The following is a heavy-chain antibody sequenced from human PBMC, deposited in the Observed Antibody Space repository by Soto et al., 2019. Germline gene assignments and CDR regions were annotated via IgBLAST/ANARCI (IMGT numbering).Heavy chain of an antibody. CDR3: AAIRGEYRLGGAIDI. J-gene: IGHJ3*02. CDR1: GGTLTNHA. V-gene: IGHV1-69*12. Sequence: QVHLVQSGAELKKPGSSVKLSCKTSGGTLTNHAIIWVRQAPGQRLLWMGGIIPTFGTVNYSLKFQVRLTITADEKTGTASMELTYLRPEDTAVYYCAAIRGEYRLGGAIDIWVQGTGVTASA. CDR2: IIPTFGTV. D-gene: IGHD3-16*01.